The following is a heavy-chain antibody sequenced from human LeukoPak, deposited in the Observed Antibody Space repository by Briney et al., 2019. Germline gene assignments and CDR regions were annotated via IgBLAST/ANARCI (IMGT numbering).Heavy chain of an antibody. Sequence: GGSLRLSCAASGFTVSSNYMSWVRQAPGKGLEWVSVIYSGGSTYYADSVKGRFTISRDNSKNALYLQMNSLRAEDTAVYYCARGLIKNNAFDIWGQGTMVTVSS. J-gene: IGHJ3*02. CDR2: IYSGGST. D-gene: IGHD1/OR15-1a*01. CDR1: GFTVSSNY. V-gene: IGHV3-53*01. CDR3: ARGLIKNNAFDI.